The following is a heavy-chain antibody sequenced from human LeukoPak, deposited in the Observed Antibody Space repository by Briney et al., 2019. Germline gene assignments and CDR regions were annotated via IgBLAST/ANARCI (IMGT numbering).Heavy chain of an antibody. J-gene: IGHJ5*02. CDR3: ARDSRQSGSWYPIDP. V-gene: IGHV3-30*04. Sequence: GRSLRLSCAASGFTFSSYAMHWVRQAPGKGLEWVAVISCDGSNKYYADSVKGRFTISRDNSKNTLYLQMNSLRAEDTAVYYCARDSRQSGSWYPIDPWGQGTLVTVSS. CDR1: GFTFSSYA. D-gene: IGHD6-13*01. CDR2: ISCDGSNK.